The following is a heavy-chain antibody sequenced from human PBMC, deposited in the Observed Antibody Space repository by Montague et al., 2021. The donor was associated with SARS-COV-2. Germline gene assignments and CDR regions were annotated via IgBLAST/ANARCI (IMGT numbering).Heavy chain of an antibody. V-gene: IGHV4-39*01. CDR3: ARLYSSSFDY. Sequence: SETLSLTCTVSGGSVSRISSHWGWLRQPPGKGLEYIGSFYYAGGTQYNPSLKSRVTISVDTSNDQFSLKMNSVTAADTAVYFCARLYSSSFDYWGQGTLVTVSS. CDR2: FYYAGGT. J-gene: IGHJ4*02. CDR1: GGSVSRISSH. D-gene: IGHD4-11*01.